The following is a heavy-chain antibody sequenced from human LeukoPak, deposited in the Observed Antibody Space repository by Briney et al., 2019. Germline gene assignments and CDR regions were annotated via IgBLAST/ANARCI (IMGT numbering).Heavy chain of an antibody. CDR2: IKQDGSEK. J-gene: IGHJ4*02. CDR3: ARDNAVGATSYYFDY. V-gene: IGHV3-7*01. D-gene: IGHD1-26*01. Sequence: PGGSLRLSCAASGFTFSSYWMTWVRQAPGKGLEWVANIKQDGSEKYYVDSVKGRFTISGDNAKNSLYLQMNSLRAEDTAVYYCARDNAVGATSYYFDYWGQGTLVTVSS. CDR1: GFTFSSYW.